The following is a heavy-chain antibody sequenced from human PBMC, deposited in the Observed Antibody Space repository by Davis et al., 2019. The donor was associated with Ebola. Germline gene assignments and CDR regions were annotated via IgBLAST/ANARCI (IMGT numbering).Heavy chain of an antibody. Sequence: PSETLSLTCTVSGGPISSSSYYWGWIRQPPGKGLEWIGSIYYSGSTYYNPSIKSRVTISVDTSKNQFSLQLSSVTAADTAVYYCARSRLLEGGYYFDYWGQGTLVTVSS. CDR1: GGPISSSSYY. J-gene: IGHJ4*02. D-gene: IGHD2/OR15-2a*01. CDR3: ARSRLLEGGYYFDY. V-gene: IGHV4-39*07. CDR2: IYYSGST.